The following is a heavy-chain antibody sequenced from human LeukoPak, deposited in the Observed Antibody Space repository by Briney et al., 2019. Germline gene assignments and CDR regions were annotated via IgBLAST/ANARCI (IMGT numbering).Heavy chain of an antibody. CDR2: ISYDGSNK. V-gene: IGHV3-30*18. CDR3: AKDWADYGDYTGYYYFDY. CDR1: GFTFSSYG. D-gene: IGHD4-17*01. Sequence: GGSLRLSCAASGFTFSSYGMHWVRQAPGKGLEWVAVISYDGSNKYYADSVKGRFTISRDNSKNTLYLQMNSLRAEDTAVYYCAKDWADYGDYTGYYYFDYWGQGTLVTVSP. J-gene: IGHJ4*02.